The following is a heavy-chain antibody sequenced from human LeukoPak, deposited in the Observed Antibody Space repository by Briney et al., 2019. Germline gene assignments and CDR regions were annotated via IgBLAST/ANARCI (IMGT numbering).Heavy chain of an antibody. CDR2: IWHDGLNK. CDR1: GSSPNNYA. D-gene: IGHD3-16*01. J-gene: IGHJ4*02. Sequence: GGSLRLSCAASGSSPNNYAMHWVCQAPGKGLEWVAVIWHDGLNKFYADFLKGRFTISRDFSKDTVYLQMSGLTVEDTAVYYCAKAGQRSYAEAFDSWGQGTLVTV. CDR3: AKAGQRSYAEAFDS. V-gene: IGHV3-33*06.